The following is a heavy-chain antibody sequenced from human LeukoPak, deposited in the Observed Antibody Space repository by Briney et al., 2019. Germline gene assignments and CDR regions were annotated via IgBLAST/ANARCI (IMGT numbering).Heavy chain of an antibody. V-gene: IGHV3-23*01. CDR3: ARGPLIAAAGTW. D-gene: IGHD6-13*01. Sequence: ASVKVSCKASGGTFSSYAISWVRQAPGKGLEWVSAISGSGGSTYYADSVKGRFTISRDNSKNTLYLQMNSLRAEDTAVYYCARGPLIAAAGTWWGQGTLVTVSS. CDR2: ISGSGGST. CDR1: GGTFSSYA. J-gene: IGHJ4*02.